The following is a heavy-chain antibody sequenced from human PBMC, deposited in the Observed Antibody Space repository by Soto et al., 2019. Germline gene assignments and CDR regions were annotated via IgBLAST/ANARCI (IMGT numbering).Heavy chain of an antibody. CDR1: GGTFSSYA. D-gene: IGHD3-22*01. CDR2: IIPIFGTA. Sequence: ASVKVSCKASGGTFSSYAISWVRQAPGQGLEWMGGIIPIFGTANYAQKFQGRVTITTDESTSTAYMELSSLRSEDTAVYYCGRDPPLYYYDSSGYRPYGMDVWGQGTTVTVSS. CDR3: GRDPPLYYYDSSGYRPYGMDV. J-gene: IGHJ6*02. V-gene: IGHV1-69*05.